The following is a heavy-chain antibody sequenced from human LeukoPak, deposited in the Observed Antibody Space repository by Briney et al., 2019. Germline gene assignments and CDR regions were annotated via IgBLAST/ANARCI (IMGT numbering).Heavy chain of an antibody. J-gene: IGHJ4*02. V-gene: IGHV3-74*03. D-gene: IGHD6-6*01. CDR3: ARDQRVTGRPDIDY. CDR2: ISSDGSCT. CDR1: GFTFRNHW. Sequence: GGSLRLSCAASGFTFRNHWMHWVRQTPGKGLVWVSRISSDGSCTTYADSVKGRFTISRDNAKNTLYLQMNNLRAEDTAMYYCARDQRVTGRPDIDYWGQGTLVIVSS.